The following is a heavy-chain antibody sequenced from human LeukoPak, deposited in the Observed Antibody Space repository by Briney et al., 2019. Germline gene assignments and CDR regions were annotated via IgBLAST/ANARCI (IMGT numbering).Heavy chain of an antibody. CDR3: ARDFGSDYDFWSSRNTGPFDP. D-gene: IGHD3-3*01. V-gene: IGHV4-61*09. CDR2: ISTTGTT. CDR1: GGSVSRGTHY. J-gene: IGHJ5*02. Sequence: SETLSLTCTVSGGSVSRGTHYWSWIRQPAGKGLEWIGHISTTGTTKYNPSLKSRVTMSMDTSENQVSLTLISVTAADTAVYFCARDFGSDYDFWSSRNTGPFDPWGQGTLVTVSS.